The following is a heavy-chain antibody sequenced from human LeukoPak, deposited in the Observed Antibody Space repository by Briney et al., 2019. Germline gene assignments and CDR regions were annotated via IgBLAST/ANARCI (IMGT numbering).Heavy chain of an antibody. CDR2: IYYSGST. V-gene: IGHV4-59*01. J-gene: IGHJ4*02. D-gene: IGHD3-22*01. Sequence: PSETLSLTCTVSGGSISSYYWSWIRQPPGKGLEWIGYIYYSGSTNYNPSLKSRVTISVDTSKYQYSLKLRYVTAADTAVYYCARDRYYYDSSGYRFDYWGQGTLVTVSS. CDR1: GGSISSYY. CDR3: ARDRYYYDSSGYRFDY.